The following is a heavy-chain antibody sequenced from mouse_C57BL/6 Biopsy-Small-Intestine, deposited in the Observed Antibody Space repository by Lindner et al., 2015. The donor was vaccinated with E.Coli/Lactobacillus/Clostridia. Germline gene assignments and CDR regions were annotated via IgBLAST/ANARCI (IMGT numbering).Heavy chain of an antibody. CDR2: ISTYNGNT. Sequence: SVKVSCKASGYTFTSYGISWVRQAPGQGLEWMGWISTYNGNTNYAQKFQGRVTMTIDSSTSTVYMELRSLRSDDTALYYCARAPSGVFSDYWGQGTLVTVSS. CDR3: ARAPSGVFSDY. J-gene: IGHJ4*01. CDR1: GYTFTSYG. V-gene: IGHV1-84*02.